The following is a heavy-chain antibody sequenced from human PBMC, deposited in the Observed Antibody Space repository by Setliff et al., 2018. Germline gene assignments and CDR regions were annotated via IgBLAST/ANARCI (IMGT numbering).Heavy chain of an antibody. CDR2: IGESGNNI. D-gene: IGHD3-22*01. Sequence: PGGSLRLSCAASGFTFSSYNMDWVRQAPGKGLEWVSYIGESGNNIHYADSVKGRFTISRDNAKNSLYLQMNSLRAEDTAVYYCARDVCMVRNRYYYDSSGYYYYYYYMDVWGKGTTVTVSS. V-gene: IGHV3-48*04. J-gene: IGHJ6*03. CDR3: ARDVCMVRNRYYYDSSGYYYYYYYMDV. CDR1: GFTFSSYN.